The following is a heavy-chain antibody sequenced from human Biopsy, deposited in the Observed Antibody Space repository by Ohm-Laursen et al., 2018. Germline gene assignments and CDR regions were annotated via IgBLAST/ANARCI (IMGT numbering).Heavy chain of an antibody. CDR3: AKDVRVKVQLDGMDV. J-gene: IGHJ6*02. CDR1: GFTFDDYA. CDR2: ISWHSGSR. Sequence: SLRLSCAAFGFTFDDYAMHWVRQAPGKGLEWVSGISWHSGSRGYADSAKGRFTISRDNAKKLLYLQMNSLRAEDTALYYCAKDVRVKVQLDGMDVWGQGTTVTVSS. V-gene: IGHV3-9*01. D-gene: IGHD1-1*01.